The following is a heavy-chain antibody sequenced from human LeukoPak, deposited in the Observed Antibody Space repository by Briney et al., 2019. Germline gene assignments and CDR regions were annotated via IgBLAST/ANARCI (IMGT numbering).Heavy chain of an antibody. V-gene: IGHV3-9*01. CDR3: AKVSGYYDILTGFDY. D-gene: IGHD3-9*01. Sequence: QTGGSLRLSCAASGFTFDDYAMHWVRQAPGKGLEWVSGISWNSGSIGYADSVKGRFTISRDNAKNSLYLQMNSLRAEDTALYYCAKVSGYYDILTGFDYWGQGTLVTVSS. J-gene: IGHJ4*02. CDR1: GFTFDDYA. CDR2: ISWNSGSI.